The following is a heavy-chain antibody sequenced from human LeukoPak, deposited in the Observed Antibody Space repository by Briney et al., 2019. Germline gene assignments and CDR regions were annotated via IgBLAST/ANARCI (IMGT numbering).Heavy chain of an antibody. Sequence: GGSLRLSCVPSGFTLSSYSMNWVRQAPGKGLEWVSYISDTGSTIAYADSVKGRFTMSRDEAKNSLHLQMNSLRDEDTAVYYCTRRFDSWGQGVLVTVSS. J-gene: IGHJ4*02. CDR3: TRRFDS. V-gene: IGHV3-48*02. CDR2: ISDTGSTI. CDR1: GFTLSSYS.